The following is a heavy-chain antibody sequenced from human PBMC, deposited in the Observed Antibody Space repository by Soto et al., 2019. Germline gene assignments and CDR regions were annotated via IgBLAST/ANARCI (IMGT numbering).Heavy chain of an antibody. D-gene: IGHD2-15*01. Sequence: LSLSCAVSDGVVSGGRCSLRWMRQPRGKGLEWIGYIYHSGSTYYNPSLKSRVTISVDRSKNQFSLKLSSVTAADTAVYYCARDKYYCSGGSCYNWFDPWGQGTPVPVSS. CDR3: ARDKYYCSGGSCYNWFDP. J-gene: IGHJ5*02. V-gene: IGHV4-30-2*01. CDR1: DGVVSGGRCS. CDR2: IYHSGST.